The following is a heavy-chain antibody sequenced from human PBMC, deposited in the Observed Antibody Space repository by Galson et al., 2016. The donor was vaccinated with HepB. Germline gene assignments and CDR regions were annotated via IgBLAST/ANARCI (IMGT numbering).Heavy chain of an antibody. V-gene: IGHV1-2*02. Sequence: SCKASGYTFTGYYIRWVRQAPGQGPEWMGWISPSSGDTNYPQRFRGRVTMTRDTSSSTTYMELSRLRSDDTAVYYCARDFLRGGWNLFDYWGQGALVTVSS. CDR1: GYTFTGYY. CDR3: ARDFLRGGWNLFDY. J-gene: IGHJ4*02. D-gene: IGHD1-7*01. CDR2: ISPSSGDT.